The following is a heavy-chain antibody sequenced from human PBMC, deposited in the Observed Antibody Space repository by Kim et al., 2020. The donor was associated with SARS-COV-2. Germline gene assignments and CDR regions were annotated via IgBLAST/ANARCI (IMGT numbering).Heavy chain of an antibody. D-gene: IGHD3-16*01. J-gene: IGHJ6*02. V-gene: IGHV3-11*06. CDR3: ARDWSLYAKTRYYYYGMDV. Sequence: GRITISRDKAKNSLYLQMNNLRAEDTAVYYCARDWSLYAKTRYYYYGMDVWGQGTTVTVSS.